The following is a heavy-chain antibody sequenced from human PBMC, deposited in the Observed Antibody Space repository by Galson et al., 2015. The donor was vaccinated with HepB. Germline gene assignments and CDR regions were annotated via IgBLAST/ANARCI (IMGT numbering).Heavy chain of an antibody. V-gene: IGHV1-69*13. J-gene: IGHJ4*02. CDR1: GGTFSNYA. CDR3: ARVGYNTGLPTPFDF. Sequence: SVKVSCKASGGTFSNYAISWVRQAPGQGLEWMGGTIPIFGKANYAQKFQGRVTITADESTSTAYMELSSLRSEDTAVYYCARVGYNTGLPTPFDFWGQGTLVTVSS. D-gene: IGHD6-19*01. CDR2: TIPIFGKA.